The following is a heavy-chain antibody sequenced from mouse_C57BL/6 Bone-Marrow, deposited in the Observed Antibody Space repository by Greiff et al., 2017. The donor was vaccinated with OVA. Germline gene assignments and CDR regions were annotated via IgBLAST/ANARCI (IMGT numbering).Heavy chain of an antibody. CDR2: INPSTGGT. D-gene: IGHD2-4*01. Sequence: VQLQQSGPELVKPGASVKISCKASGYSFTGYYMNWVKQSPEKSLEWIGEINPSTGGTTYNQKFKAKATLTVDKSSSTAYMQLKSLTSEDSAVYYCARRDDYDEAWFADWGQGTLVTVSA. J-gene: IGHJ3*01. V-gene: IGHV1-42*01. CDR3: ARRDDYDEAWFAD. CDR1: GYSFTGYY.